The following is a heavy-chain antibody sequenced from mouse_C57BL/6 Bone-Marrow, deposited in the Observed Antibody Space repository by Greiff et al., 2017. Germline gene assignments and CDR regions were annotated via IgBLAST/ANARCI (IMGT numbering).Heavy chain of an antibody. J-gene: IGHJ1*03. CDR1: GYTFTSYW. CDR2: IHPNSGST. D-gene: IGHD2-3*01. Sequence: QVQLQQPGAELVKPGASVKLSCKASGYTFTSYWMHWVKQRPGQGLEWIGMIHPNSGSTNYNEKFKSKATLTVDKSSSTAYMQLSSLASDDSSVYYCARDGYSWYFDVWGTGTTVTVSS. CDR3: ARDGYSWYFDV. V-gene: IGHV1-64*01.